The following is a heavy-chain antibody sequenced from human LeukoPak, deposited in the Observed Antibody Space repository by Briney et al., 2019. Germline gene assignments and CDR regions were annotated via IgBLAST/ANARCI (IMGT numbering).Heavy chain of an antibody. CDR3: ARDDRSSIAAAGPI. J-gene: IGHJ4*02. V-gene: IGHV3-30-3*01. D-gene: IGHD6-13*01. CDR1: GFTFSSYA. CDR2: ISYDGSNK. Sequence: GGSLRLSCAASGFTFSSYAMHWVRQAPGKGLEWVAVISYDGSNKYYADSVKGRFTISRDNSKNTLYLQMNSLRAEDTAVYYCARDDRSSIAAAGPIWGQGTLVTVSS.